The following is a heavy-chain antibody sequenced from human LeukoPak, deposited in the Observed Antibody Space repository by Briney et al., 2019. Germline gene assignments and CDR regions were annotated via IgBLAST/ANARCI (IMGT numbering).Heavy chain of an antibody. D-gene: IGHD3-10*01. V-gene: IGHV3-53*01. J-gene: IGHJ2*01. Sequence: GGSLRLSCAASGFTVSTYYMNWVRQAPGKGLEWVSILYSGDSTHYADSVKGRFIVSRDNSKNTLYLQMSALRAEDTAVYYCARVGDHYHWYLDLWGRGTLVTVSS. CDR3: ARVGDHYHWYLDL. CDR2: LYSGDST. CDR1: GFTVSTYY.